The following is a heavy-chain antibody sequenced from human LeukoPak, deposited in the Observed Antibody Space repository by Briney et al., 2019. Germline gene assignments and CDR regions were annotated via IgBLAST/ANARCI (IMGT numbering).Heavy chain of an antibody. CDR3: TTEGGIVDTAMVTGGWLVYYFDY. V-gene: IGHV3-15*01. CDR2: IKSKTDGGTT. J-gene: IGHJ4*02. Sequence: GGSLRLSCAASGFTFSNAWMSWVRQAPGKGLEWVGRIKSKTDGGTTDYAAPVKGRFTISRDDSKNTLYLQMNSLKTEDTAVYYCTTEGGIVDTAMVTGGWLVYYFDYWGQGTLVTVSS. D-gene: IGHD5-18*01. CDR1: GFTFSNAW.